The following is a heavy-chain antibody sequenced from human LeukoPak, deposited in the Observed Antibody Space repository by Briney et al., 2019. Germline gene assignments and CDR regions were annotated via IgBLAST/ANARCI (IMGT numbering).Heavy chain of an antibody. V-gene: IGHV1-3*01. CDR2: INAGNGNT. CDR3: ARDQLWFGESHHYYGMDV. J-gene: IGHJ6*02. CDR1: GDTFTSYA. D-gene: IGHD3-10*01. Sequence: ASVKVSCKASGDTFTSYAVHWVRQAPGQRLEWMGWINAGNGNTKYSQKFQGRVTITRDTSASTAYMELSSLRSEDTAVYYCARDQLWFGESHHYYGMDVWGQGTTVTVSS.